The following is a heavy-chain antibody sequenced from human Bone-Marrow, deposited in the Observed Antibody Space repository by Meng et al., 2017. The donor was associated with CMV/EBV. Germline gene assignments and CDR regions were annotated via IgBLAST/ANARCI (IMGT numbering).Heavy chain of an antibody. CDR1: GFTFSTSS. Sequence: GGSLRLSCAASGFTFSTSSMNWVRQAPGKGLEWLSSISSSSAYIYYADSVKGRFTISRDNARNSLYLQMNSLRAEDTAVYYCARDGGSGWDHYYYGKDAWGRGNRVTVSS. CDR2: ISSSSAYI. D-gene: IGHD6-19*01. V-gene: IGHV3-21*01. J-gene: IGHJ6*02. CDR3: ARDGGSGWDHYYYGKDA.